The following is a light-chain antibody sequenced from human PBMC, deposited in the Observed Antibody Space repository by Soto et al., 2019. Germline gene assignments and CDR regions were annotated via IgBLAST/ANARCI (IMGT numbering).Light chain of an antibody. Sequence: EIVLTQSPGTLSLSPGEGATLSCRASQSVSSNYLAWYQQKPGQAPRLLGYGASSRATGIPDRFSGSGSGTEFTLTISRLQPEDFAVYYCQQHGTSPITFGQGTRLEIK. CDR1: QSVSSNY. CDR2: GAS. J-gene: IGKJ5*01. CDR3: QQHGTSPIT. V-gene: IGKV3-20*01.